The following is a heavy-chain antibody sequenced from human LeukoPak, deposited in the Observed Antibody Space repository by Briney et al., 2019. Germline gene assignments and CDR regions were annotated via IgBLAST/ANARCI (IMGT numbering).Heavy chain of an antibody. CDR3: ARVRGEKGSEFDY. CDR1: GYTFTSYY. D-gene: IGHD3-10*01. V-gene: IGHV1-46*01. J-gene: IGHJ4*02. Sequence: ASVKVSCKASGYTFTSYYIHWVRQAPGQGLEWRGIINPSSGSISYAQKFQGRVTMTRDTSTSTVYMELSSLRSEDTAVYYCARVRGEKGSEFDYWGQGTLVTVSS. CDR2: INPSSGSI.